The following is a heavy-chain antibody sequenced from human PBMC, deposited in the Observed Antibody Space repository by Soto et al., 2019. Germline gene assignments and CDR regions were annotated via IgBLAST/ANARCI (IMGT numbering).Heavy chain of an antibody. CDR1: GYTFTDYY. CDR2: INPNSGDT. V-gene: IGHV1-2*02. J-gene: IGHJ4*02. CDR3: AISDSYDNSVPGEY. Sequence: ASVKVSCKGSGYTFTDYYMHWVRQAPGQGLEWMGWINPNSGDTNYAQNFQGRVTMTRDTSISTAYMDLSRLGSDDTAVYYCAISDSYDNSVPGEYWGQGTLVTVSS. D-gene: IGHD3-22*01.